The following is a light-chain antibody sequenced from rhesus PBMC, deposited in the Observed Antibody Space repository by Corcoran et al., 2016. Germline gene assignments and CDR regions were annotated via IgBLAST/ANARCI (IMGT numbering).Light chain of an antibody. CDR1: QGISSY. CDR2: YAN. CDR3: QQYYSSPLLT. Sequence: DIQMSQSPSSLSASVGDRVTITCRASQGISSYLNWYQQKPGKAPKLLIYYANSLASGVPSRFRGSGSGTEFTLPISGLQAEDVAVYYCQQYYSSPLLTFGGGTKVEIK. V-gene: IGKV1-32*03. J-gene: IGKJ4*01.